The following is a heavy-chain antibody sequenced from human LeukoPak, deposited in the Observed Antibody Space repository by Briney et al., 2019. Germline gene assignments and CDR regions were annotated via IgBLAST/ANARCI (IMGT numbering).Heavy chain of an antibody. J-gene: IGHJ4*02. CDR1: GGSISSSSYY. Sequence: SDTLSLTCTVSGGSISSSSYYWGWIRQPPGKGLEWIGSIYYSGSTYYNPSLKSRVTISVDTSKNQFSLKLSSVTAADTAVYYCAREPMVRGVIKAEVRYFDYWGQGTLVTVSS. CDR2: IYYSGST. V-gene: IGHV4-39*07. D-gene: IGHD3-10*01. CDR3: AREPMVRGVIKAEVRYFDY.